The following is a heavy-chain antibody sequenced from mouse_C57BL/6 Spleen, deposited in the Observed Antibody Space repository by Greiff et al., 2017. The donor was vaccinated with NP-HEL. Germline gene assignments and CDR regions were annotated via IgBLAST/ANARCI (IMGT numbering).Heavy chain of an antibody. D-gene: IGHD1-1*01. J-gene: IGHJ4*01. CDR2: ISSGSSTI. CDR1: GFTFSDYG. CDR3: ARDYYGSSYVDYAMDY. V-gene: IGHV5-17*01. Sequence: DVQLVESGGGLVKPGGSLKLSCAASGFTFSDYGMHWVRQAPEKGLEWVAYISSGSSTIYYADTVKGRFTISRDNAKNTLFLQMTSLRSEDTAMYYCARDYYGSSYVDYAMDYWGQGTSVTVSS.